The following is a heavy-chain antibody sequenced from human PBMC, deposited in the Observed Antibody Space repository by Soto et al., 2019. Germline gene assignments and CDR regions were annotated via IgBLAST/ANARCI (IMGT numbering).Heavy chain of an antibody. CDR1: GFTFSSYG. Sequence: PWGSLILSCAASGFTFSSYGMHWVRQAPGKGLEWVAVIWYDGSNKYYAGSVKGRFTISRDNSKNTLYLQMNSLRAEDTAVYYCARERGGILYYYGRDVWGQGTTVTLYS. D-gene: IGHD3-10*01. CDR2: IWYDGSNK. CDR3: ARERGGILYYYGRDV. J-gene: IGHJ6*02. V-gene: IGHV3-33*01.